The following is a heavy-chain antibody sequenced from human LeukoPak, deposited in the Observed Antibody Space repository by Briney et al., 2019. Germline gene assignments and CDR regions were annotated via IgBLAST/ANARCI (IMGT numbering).Heavy chain of an antibody. CDR1: GGTFSSYA. CDR2: IIPILGIA. D-gene: IGHD3-22*01. V-gene: IGHV1-69*04. J-gene: IGHJ5*02. CDR3: ARAPWYYDSSGYYAPGWFDP. Sequence: SVKVSCKASGGTFSSYAISWVRQAPGQGLEWMGRIIPILGIANYAQKFQGRVTITADKSTSTAYMELSSLRSEDTAVYYCARAPWYYDSSGYYAPGWFDPRGQGTLVTVSS.